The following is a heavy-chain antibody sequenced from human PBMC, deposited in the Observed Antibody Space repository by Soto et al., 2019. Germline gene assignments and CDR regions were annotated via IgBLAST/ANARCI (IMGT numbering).Heavy chain of an antibody. D-gene: IGHD6-25*01. CDR2: INGDGSTT. CDR3: ARGSGPRGRPY. V-gene: IGHV3-74*01. Sequence: PGGSLRLSCAAPGFIFNNYWMHWVRQAPGKGLVWVARINGDGSTTTYVDSVKGRFTISRDNAKNTVYLQMNSLRAEDTAVYYCARGSGPRGRPYWGQGILVTVSS. CDR1: GFIFNNYW. J-gene: IGHJ4*02.